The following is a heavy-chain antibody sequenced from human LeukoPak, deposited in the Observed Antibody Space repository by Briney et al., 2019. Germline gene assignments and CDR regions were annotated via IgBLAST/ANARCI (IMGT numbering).Heavy chain of an antibody. J-gene: IGHJ3*02. CDR2: ISHDGSNK. Sequence: GRSLRLSCAASGFTSSSYAMHWVRQAPGKGLEWVAVISHDGSNKYYADSVKGRFTISRDNSKNTLYLQMNSLRAEDTAVYYCAREWELFDDAFDIWGQGTMVTVSS. V-gene: IGHV3-30*04. CDR3: AREWELFDDAFDI. D-gene: IGHD1-26*01. CDR1: GFTSSSYA.